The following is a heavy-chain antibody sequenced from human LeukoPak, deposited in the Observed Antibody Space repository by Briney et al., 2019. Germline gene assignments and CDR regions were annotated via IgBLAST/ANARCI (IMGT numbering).Heavy chain of an antibody. J-gene: IGHJ4*02. CDR3: ARDPPPIGYYYDSSGSSLPEGY. CDR2: INTNTGNP. V-gene: IGHV7-4-1*02. CDR1: GYTFTSYA. Sequence: ASVKVSCKASGYTFTSYAMNWVRQAPGQGLEWMGWINTNTGNPTYAQGFTGRFVFSLDTSVSTAYLQISSLKAEDTAVYYCARDPPPIGYYYDSSGSSLPEGYWGQGTLVTVSS. D-gene: IGHD3-22*01.